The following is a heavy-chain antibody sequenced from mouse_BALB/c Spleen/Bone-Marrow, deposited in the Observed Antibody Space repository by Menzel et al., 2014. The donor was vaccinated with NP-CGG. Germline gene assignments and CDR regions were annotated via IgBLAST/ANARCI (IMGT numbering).Heavy chain of an antibody. CDR1: GYTFTSYW. V-gene: IGHV1-87*01. Sequence: VQLQQSGAELARPGASVKLSCKASGYTFTSYWMHWVKQRPGQGLEWIGAIYPGDGDTRYTQKFKGKATLTADKSSSTAYMQLSSLASEDSAVYYCAREGYYYGSSTYYAMDYWGQGTSVTVSS. J-gene: IGHJ4*01. D-gene: IGHD1-1*01. CDR2: IYPGDGDT. CDR3: AREGYYYGSSTYYAMDY.